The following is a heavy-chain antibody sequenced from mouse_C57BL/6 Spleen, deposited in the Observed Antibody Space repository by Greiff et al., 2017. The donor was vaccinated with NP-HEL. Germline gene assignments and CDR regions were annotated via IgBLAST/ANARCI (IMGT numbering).Heavy chain of an antibody. Sequence: QVQLKQPGTELVKPGASVKLSCKASGYTFTSYWMHWVKQRPGQGLEWIGNINPSNGGTNYNEKFKSKATLTVDKSSSTAYMQLSSLTSEDSAVYYCARGPKDYDYAPGFAYWGQGTLVTVSA. CDR3: ARGPKDYDYAPGFAY. D-gene: IGHD2-4*01. V-gene: IGHV1-53*01. CDR1: GYTFTSYW. J-gene: IGHJ3*01. CDR2: INPSNGGT.